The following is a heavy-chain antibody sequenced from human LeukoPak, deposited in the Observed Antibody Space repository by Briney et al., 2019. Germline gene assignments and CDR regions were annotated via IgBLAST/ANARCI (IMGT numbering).Heavy chain of an antibody. Sequence: GGSLRLSCAASGFTVRSNYMNWVRQAPGKGLEWVSVIYSGGSTYYADSVKGRFTISRDNSKNTLYLQMNSLRAEDTAVYYCARDGGITLVRGVIMGDYYYYYMDVWGRGTTVTVSS. CDR1: GFTVRSNY. D-gene: IGHD3-10*01. V-gene: IGHV3-66*01. CDR2: IYSGGST. CDR3: ARDGGITLVRGVIMGDYYYYYMDV. J-gene: IGHJ6*03.